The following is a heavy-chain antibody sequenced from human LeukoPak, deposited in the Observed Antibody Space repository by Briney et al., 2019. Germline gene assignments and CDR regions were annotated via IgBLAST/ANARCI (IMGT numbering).Heavy chain of an antibody. CDR2: ISYDGSNK. CDR1: GFTFSSYA. CDR3: ARDADYGGNSHYFDY. V-gene: IGHV3-30-3*01. Sequence: GGSLRLSCAASGFTFSSYAMHWVRQAPGKGLEGVAVISYDGSNKYYADSVKGRFTISRDNSKNTLYLQMNSLRAEDTAVYYCARDADYGGNSHYFDYWGQGTLVTVSS. D-gene: IGHD4-23*01. J-gene: IGHJ4*02.